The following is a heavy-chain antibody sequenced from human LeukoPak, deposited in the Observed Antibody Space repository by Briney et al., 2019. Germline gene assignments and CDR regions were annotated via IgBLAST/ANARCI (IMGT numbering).Heavy chain of an antibody. CDR1: VYAISRGYY. CDR2: LHRTVGT. V-gene: IGHV4-38-2*01. D-gene: IGHD2-2*02. CDR3: ARAVPATIGAFDL. Sequence: PSETLSLTCAVSVYAISRGYYWGWIRQPPGKGLEWIGTLHRTVGTYYNPSLKSRGNISVDTSKNQFSLKLSSVTAADTAVYFCARAVPATIGAFDLWGQGTMVTVSS. J-gene: IGHJ3*01.